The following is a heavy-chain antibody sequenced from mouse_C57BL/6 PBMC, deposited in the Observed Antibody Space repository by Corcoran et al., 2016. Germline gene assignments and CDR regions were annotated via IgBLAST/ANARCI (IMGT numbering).Heavy chain of an antibody. V-gene: IGHV1-76*01. CDR1: GYTFTDYY. CDR2: IYPGSGNT. J-gene: IGHJ2*01. Sequence: QVQLKQSGAELVRPGASGKLSCKASGYTFTDYYINWVKQRPGQGLEWIARIYPGSGNTYYNEKFKGKATLTAEKSSSTAYMQLSSLTSEDSAVYFCARQAPYFDYWGQGTTLTVSS. CDR3: ARQAPYFDY.